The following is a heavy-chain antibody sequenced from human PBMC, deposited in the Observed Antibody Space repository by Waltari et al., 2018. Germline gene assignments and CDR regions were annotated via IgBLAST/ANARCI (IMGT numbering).Heavy chain of an antibody. Sequence: QVQLQESGPGLVKPLGTLSLTCAVSGGSIYINNWWSWVRQAPGKGLDWIGEIYHTGSTNYHPALKSRVTISVDKSRNHFSLNLTSVTVADTALYYCASRAVAGNNFDYWGQGRLVTVSS. V-gene: IGHV4-4*02. CDR2: IYHTGST. D-gene: IGHD6-19*01. CDR1: GGSIYINNW. J-gene: IGHJ4*02. CDR3: ASRAVAGNNFDY.